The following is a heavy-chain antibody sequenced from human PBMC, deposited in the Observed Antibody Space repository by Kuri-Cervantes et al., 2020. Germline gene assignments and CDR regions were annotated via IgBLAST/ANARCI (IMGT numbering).Heavy chain of an antibody. D-gene: IGHD3-10*01. CDR2: ISAYNGDT. J-gene: IGHJ4*02. CDR1: GYTFTSYD. Sequence: ASVKVSCKASGYTFTSYDISWVRQAPGQGLEWMGWISAYNGDTNYAQKFQGRVTMTRNTSISTAYMELSSLRSEDTAVYYCARGLVSIYGPGSLESWGQGTLVTVSS. V-gene: IGHV1-18*01. CDR3: ARGLVSIYGPGSLES.